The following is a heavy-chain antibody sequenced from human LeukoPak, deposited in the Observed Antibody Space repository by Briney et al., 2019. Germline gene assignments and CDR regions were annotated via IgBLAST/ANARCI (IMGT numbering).Heavy chain of an antibody. CDR2: INPNSGGT. CDR1: GYTFTGYY. Sequence: ASVKVSCKASGYTFTGYYMRWVRQAPGQGLEWMGWINPNSGGTNYAQKFQGRVTMTRDTSISTAYMELSRLRSDDTAVYYCARDPGGYSSGWYEYWGQGTLVTVSS. J-gene: IGHJ4*02. V-gene: IGHV1-2*02. D-gene: IGHD6-19*01. CDR3: ARDPGGYSSGWYEY.